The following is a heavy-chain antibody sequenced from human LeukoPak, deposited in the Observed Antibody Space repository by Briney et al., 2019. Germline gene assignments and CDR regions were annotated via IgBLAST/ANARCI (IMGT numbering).Heavy chain of an antibody. J-gene: IGHJ4*02. CDR1: GGSIDSTNW. V-gene: IGHV4/OR15-8*01. D-gene: IGHD3-16*02. Sequence: SETLSLTCDVSGGSIDSTNWWNWVRQPPGKGLEWIGEIHHDGRINYSPSPKSRVTLSVDKSKNQFSLRLNSVTAADTAMYYCARSHDHLWGNYPDYWGQGTLVTVSS. CDR3: ARSHDHLWGNYPDY. CDR2: IHHDGRI.